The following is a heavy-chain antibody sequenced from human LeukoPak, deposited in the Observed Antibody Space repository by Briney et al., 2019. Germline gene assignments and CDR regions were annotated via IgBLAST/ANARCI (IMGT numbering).Heavy chain of an antibody. CDR1: GDSVSSNSAA. Sequence: SQTLSLTCAISGDSVSSNSAAWNWIRQSPSRGLEWLGRTYYRSKWYNDYAVSVKSRITINPDTSKNQFSLQLNSVTPEDTAVYYCARTAKYYYGSETYYFFDYWGQGTLVTVSS. CDR3: ARTAKYYYGSETYYFFDY. CDR2: TYYRSKWYN. D-gene: IGHD3-10*01. J-gene: IGHJ4*02. V-gene: IGHV6-1*01.